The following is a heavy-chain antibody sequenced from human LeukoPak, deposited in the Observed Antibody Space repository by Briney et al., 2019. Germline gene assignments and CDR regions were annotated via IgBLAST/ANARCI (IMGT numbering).Heavy chain of an antibody. D-gene: IGHD3-10*01. CDR2: INQSGST. CDR1: GGSFSGYY. V-gene: IGHV4-34*01. J-gene: IGHJ4*02. Sequence: SETLSLTCVVYGGSFSGYYWSWIRQPPGKGLEWTGEINQSGSTNYNPSLKSRVTISVDTSKNQFSLRVSSVTAAVTAVYYCARLYGSGSYYRHWGQGTLVTVSS. CDR3: ARLYGSGSYYRH.